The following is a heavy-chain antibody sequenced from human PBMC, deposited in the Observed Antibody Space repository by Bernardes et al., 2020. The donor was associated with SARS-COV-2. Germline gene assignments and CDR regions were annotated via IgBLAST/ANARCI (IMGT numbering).Heavy chain of an antibody. J-gene: IGHJ4*02. CDR1: GDSITNRVSY. V-gene: IGHV4-39*01. CDR2: VFSSGTT. D-gene: IGHD3-10*01. CDR3: ARRGGAGRSFDY. Sequence: SETLSLTCAVSGDSITNRVSYWGWIRQTPGKGLEWIGSVFSSGTTYYNPSLKNRVAISVDTSKNQFSLNLSSVTATDTAVYYCARRGGAGRSFDYWGQGAKVTVSS.